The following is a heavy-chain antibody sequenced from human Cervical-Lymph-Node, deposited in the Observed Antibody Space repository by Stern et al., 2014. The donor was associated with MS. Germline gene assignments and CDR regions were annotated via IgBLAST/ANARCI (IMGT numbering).Heavy chain of an antibody. CDR3: ARGPYGDYVWGAFDI. CDR1: GGSISSSNW. Sequence: QLQLQESGPGLVKPSGTLSLTCAVSGGSISSSNWWSWVRQPPGKGLEWIGEIYHTGGTNYHPSLKSPITISADKSKHQFSLQLCSGTAADTAVYYWARGPYGDYVWGAFDIWGQGTMVTVSS. J-gene: IGHJ3*02. D-gene: IGHD4-17*01. CDR2: IYHTGGT. V-gene: IGHV4-4*02.